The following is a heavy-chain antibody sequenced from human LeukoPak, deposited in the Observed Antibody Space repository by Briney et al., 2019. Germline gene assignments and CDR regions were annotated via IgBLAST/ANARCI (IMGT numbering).Heavy chain of an antibody. CDR3: ARVPLSSSWYYFDY. V-gene: IGHV4-4*02. D-gene: IGHD6-13*01. CDR2: IYHSGST. Sequence: MASETLSLTCAVSGGSISSSNWWSWVRQPPGKGLEWIGEIYHSGSTNYNPSLKSRVTISVDKSKNQFSLKLSSVTAADTAVYYCARVPLSSSWYYFDYWGQGTLVTVSS. CDR1: GGSISSSNW. J-gene: IGHJ4*02.